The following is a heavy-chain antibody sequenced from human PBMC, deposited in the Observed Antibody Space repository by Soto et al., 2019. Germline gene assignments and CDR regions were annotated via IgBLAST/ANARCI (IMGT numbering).Heavy chain of an antibody. V-gene: IGHV1-69*13. Sequence: ASVKVSCKASGGTFSSYAISWVRQAPGQGLEWMGGIIPIFGTANYAQKFQGRVTITADESTSTAYMELSSLRSEDTAVYYCARVGYCSSTSCYIGKYGMDVWGQGTTVTVSS. J-gene: IGHJ6*02. CDR2: IIPIFGTA. CDR1: GGTFSSYA. D-gene: IGHD2-2*02. CDR3: ARVGYCSSTSCYIGKYGMDV.